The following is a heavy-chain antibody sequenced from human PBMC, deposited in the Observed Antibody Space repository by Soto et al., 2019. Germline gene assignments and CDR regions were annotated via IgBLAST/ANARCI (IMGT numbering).Heavy chain of an antibody. D-gene: IGHD4-17*01. Sequence: ESLKISCKGSGYSFTSYWIGLVRQMPGKGLEWMGIIYPGDSDTRYSPSFQGQVTISADKSISTAYLQWSSLKASDTALYYCAKDIHGDYLRDAFDIWGQGTMVTVSS. CDR3: AKDIHGDYLRDAFDI. J-gene: IGHJ3*02. CDR2: IYPGDSDT. CDR1: GYSFTSYW. V-gene: IGHV5-51*01.